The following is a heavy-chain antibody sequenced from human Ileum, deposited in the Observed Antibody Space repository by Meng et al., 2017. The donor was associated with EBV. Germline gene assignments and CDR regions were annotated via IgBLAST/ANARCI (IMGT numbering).Heavy chain of an antibody. Sequence: QVQLVQSGGGVKKPGASVKVSCKASGYRFTAFGISWVRQAPGQGPEWMGWITTYNGDTKYAQKFQGRVTMTRETSTNTAYMELTSLRSDDTAVYYCARTYYGSYGFDYWGQGTLVTVSS. CDR1: GYRFTAFG. CDR3: ARTYYGSYGFDY. CDR2: ITTYNGDT. D-gene: IGHD3-10*01. J-gene: IGHJ4*02. V-gene: IGHV1-18*01.